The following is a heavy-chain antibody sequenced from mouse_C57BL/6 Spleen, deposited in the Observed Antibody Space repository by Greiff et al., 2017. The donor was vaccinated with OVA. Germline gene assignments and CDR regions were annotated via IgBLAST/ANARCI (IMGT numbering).Heavy chain of an antibody. V-gene: IGHV5-9-1*02. D-gene: IGHD3-2*02. CDR3: TIDSSGYWFAY. Sequence: EVQGVESGEGLVKPGGSLKLSCAASGFTFSSYAMSWVRQTPEKRLEWVAYISSGGDYIYYADTVKGRFTISRDNARNTLYLQMSSLKSEDTAMYYCTIDSSGYWFAYWGQGTLVTVSA. CDR2: ISSGGDYI. CDR1: GFTFSSYA. J-gene: IGHJ3*01.